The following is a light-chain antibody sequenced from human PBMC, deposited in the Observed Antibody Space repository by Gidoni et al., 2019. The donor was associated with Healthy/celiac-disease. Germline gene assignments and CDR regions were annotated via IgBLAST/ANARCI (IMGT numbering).Light chain of an antibody. CDR2: AAS. V-gene: IGKV1-39*01. CDR3: QQSDSTPPIT. CDR1: QCISIY. J-gene: IGKJ5*01. Sequence: IDMTQSPSSLSASVGDRVTITCRASQCISIYLNWYQQKPGKAPKLLIYAASSLQSGVPSRFSGSGSGTDFTLTISSLQPEDFATYYCQQSDSTPPITFGQGTRLEIK.